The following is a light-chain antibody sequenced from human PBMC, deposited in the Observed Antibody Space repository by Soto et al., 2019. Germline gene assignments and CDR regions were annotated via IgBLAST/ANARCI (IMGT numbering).Light chain of an antibody. CDR2: GAS. Sequence: EIVMTQSPATLSVSPGERATLSCRASQSVTSNLAWYQQKSGQAPRLLIYGASTRATGIPARFSGSGSGTAFTLTISSLQSEDFAVYYCQQYSTWPATFGQGTKLEIK. CDR3: QQYSTWPAT. CDR1: QSVTSN. V-gene: IGKV3-15*01. J-gene: IGKJ2*01.